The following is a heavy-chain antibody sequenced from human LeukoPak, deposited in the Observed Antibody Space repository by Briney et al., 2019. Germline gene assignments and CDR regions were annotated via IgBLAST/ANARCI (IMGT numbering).Heavy chain of an antibody. CDR3: ARGHCYNGNCPFAFDS. CDR1: GFSVSSSY. J-gene: IGHJ4*02. Sequence: PGGSLRLSCAASGFSVSSSYMAWVRQAPGKGLEWGSIMYIGGNTFHADSVKGRFTISRDNSKNTLYLQMNSLTAEDTAVYYCARGHCYNGNCPFAFDSWGQGTLVTVSS. CDR2: MYIGGNT. D-gene: IGHD2-8*01. V-gene: IGHV3-66*02.